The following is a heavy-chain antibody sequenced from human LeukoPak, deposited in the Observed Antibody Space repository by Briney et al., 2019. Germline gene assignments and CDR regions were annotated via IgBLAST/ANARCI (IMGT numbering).Heavy chain of an antibody. Sequence: SVKVSCKASGGTFSSYAISWVRQAPGQGLEWMGGIIPIFGTANYAQKFQGRVTITTDESTSTAYMELSSLRSEDTAVYYCARDRRYSGDAFDIWGQGTMVTVSS. J-gene: IGHJ3*02. CDR2: IIPIFGTA. CDR3: ARDRRYSGDAFDI. D-gene: IGHD2-15*01. CDR1: GGTFSSYA. V-gene: IGHV1-69*05.